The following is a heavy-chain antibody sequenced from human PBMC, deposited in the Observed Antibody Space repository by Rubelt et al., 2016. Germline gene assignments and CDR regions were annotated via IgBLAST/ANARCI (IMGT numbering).Heavy chain of an antibody. Sequence: RAQGLEWMGWINAGNGNTKYSQKFQGRVTITRDTSASTAYMELSSLRSEDTAVYYCARVSRRQNYYYGMDVWGQGTTVTVSS. V-gene: IGHV1-3*01. CDR3: ARVSRRQNYYYGMDV. J-gene: IGHJ6*02. CDR2: INAGNGNT.